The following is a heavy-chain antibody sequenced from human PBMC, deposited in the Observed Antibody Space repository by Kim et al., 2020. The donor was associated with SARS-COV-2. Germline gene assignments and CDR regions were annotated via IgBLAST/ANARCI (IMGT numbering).Heavy chain of an antibody. V-gene: IGHV1-69*13. D-gene: IGHD2-21*02. CDR2: IIPIFGTA. CDR1: GGTFSSYA. Sequence: SVKVSCKASGGTFSSYAISWVRQAPGQGLEWMGGIIPIFGTANYAQKFRGRVTITADESTSTAYMELSSLRSEDTAVYYCARETQAYCGGDCYSRSGSFWYFDLWGRGTLVTVSS. CDR3: ARETQAYCGGDCYSRSGSFWYFDL. J-gene: IGHJ2*01.